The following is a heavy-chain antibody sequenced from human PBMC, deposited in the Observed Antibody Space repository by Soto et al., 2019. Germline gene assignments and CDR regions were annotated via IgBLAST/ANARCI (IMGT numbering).Heavy chain of an antibody. Sequence: ASVKVPCQAFGYSLPHHHIHLVRQAPGEGIEGPGRINPKSGGTSTAQKFQGWVTMTTDTSISTASMELTRLTSDDTAIYYCARGDSTDCSNGVCSFFYNHVMDVWGQGTTVTVSS. V-gene: IGHV1-2*04. CDR1: GYSLPHHH. CDR2: INPKSGGT. CDR3: ARGDSTDCSNGVCSFFYNHVMDV. D-gene: IGHD2-8*01. J-gene: IGHJ6*02.